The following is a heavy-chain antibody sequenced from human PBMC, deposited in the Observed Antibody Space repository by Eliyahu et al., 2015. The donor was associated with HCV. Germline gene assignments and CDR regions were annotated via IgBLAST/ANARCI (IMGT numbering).Heavy chain of an antibody. V-gene: IGHV3-13*04. Sequence: EVQLVESGGGLVQPGGXRRLSCAASGFTFSSYDMXWVRQXTXKGLXWVXAIGTAGDTYYPGSVKGRFTISRENAKNSLYLQMNSLRAGDTAVYYCARDFNSGKGWDYGMDVWGQGTTVTVSS. J-gene: IGHJ6*02. CDR1: GFTFSSYD. CDR2: IGTAGDT. D-gene: IGHD1-26*01. CDR3: ARDFNSGKGWDYGMDV.